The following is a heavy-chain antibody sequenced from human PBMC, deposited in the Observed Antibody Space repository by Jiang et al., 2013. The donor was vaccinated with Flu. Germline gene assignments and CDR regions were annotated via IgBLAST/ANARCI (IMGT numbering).Heavy chain of an antibody. J-gene: IGHJ4*02. CDR2: ISAYNGNT. Sequence: GAEVKKPGASVKVSCKASGYTFTSYGISWVRQAPGQGLEWMGWISAYNGNTNYAQKLQGRVTMTTDTSTNTAYMELRSLRSDDTAVYYCAIQTEESSSWYEVDFDYWGQGTLVTVSS. D-gene: IGHD6-13*01. V-gene: IGHV1-18*01. CDR1: GYTFTSYG. CDR3: AIQTEESSSWYEVDFDY.